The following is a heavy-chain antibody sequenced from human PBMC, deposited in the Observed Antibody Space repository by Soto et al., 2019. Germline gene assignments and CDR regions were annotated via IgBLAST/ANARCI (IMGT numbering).Heavy chain of an antibody. CDR2: ISPYNGNT. D-gene: IGHD6-6*01. J-gene: IGHJ4*02. Sequence: QVQRAQSGTEVKKPGASVKVSCKASGYTFTNYGITWVRQAPGQGLEWMGWISPYNGNTNYAQNLQGRVSMTTDTSTNTAYMELRSLSSDDTAVYYCARDRQAGFWGQGTPVTVSS. CDR1: GYTFTNYG. CDR3: ARDRQAGF. V-gene: IGHV1-18*01.